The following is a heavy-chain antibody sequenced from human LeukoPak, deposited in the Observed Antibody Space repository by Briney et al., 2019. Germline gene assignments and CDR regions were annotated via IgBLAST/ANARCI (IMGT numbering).Heavy chain of an antibody. V-gene: IGHV1-46*01. D-gene: IGHD2-21*02. CDR1: GYTFTSYY. CDR2: INPSGGST. CDR3: ARDHAHGVTFDY. J-gene: IGHJ4*02. Sequence: ASVKVSCKASGYTFTSYYMHWVRPAPGQGLEWMGIINPSGGSTSYAQKFQGRVTMTRDTSTSTVYMELSSLRSEDTAVYYCARDHAHGVTFDYWGQGTLVTVSS.